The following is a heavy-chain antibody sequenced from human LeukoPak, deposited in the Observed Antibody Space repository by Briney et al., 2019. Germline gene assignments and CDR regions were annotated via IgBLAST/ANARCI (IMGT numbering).Heavy chain of an antibody. CDR2: IHAGGSDP. V-gene: IGHV3-23*01. CDR3: AKGGHHFNPFFY. J-gene: IGHJ4*02. Sequence: GGSLRLSCAASGFTFSSSPMGWVRQAPGKGLGWVSSIHAGGSDPFYGDSVQGRFTISRDNSKNTLSLQLNSLRVEDTAVYFCAKGGHHFNPFFYCGQGTLVTVSS. D-gene: IGHD3-3*01. CDR1: GFTFSSSP.